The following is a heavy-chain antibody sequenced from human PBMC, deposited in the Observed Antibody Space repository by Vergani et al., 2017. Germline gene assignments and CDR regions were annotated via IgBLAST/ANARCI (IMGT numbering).Heavy chain of an antibody. V-gene: IGHV1-46*03. CDR3: ARGDYGILTGYRY. J-gene: IGHJ4*02. Sequence: QVQVVQSGAEVKKSGASVKVSCKTSGYTFSNYYMHWVRKAPGQGLEWMGIINPSGGHTNYAQKFQGRVTMTRDTSTSTVYMELNSLRSEDTAINYCARGDYGILTGYRYWGQGTLVTVSA. CDR2: INPSGGHT. CDR1: GYTFSNYY. D-gene: IGHD3-9*01.